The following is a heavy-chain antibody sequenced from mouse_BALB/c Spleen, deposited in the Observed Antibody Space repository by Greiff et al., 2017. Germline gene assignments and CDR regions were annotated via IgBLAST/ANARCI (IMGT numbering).Heavy chain of an antibody. CDR3: ARPYGNYEGAMDY. D-gene: IGHD2-1*01. Sequence: EVQLQQSGPELVKPGASVKISCKASGYSFTGYYMHWVKKSHVKSLEWIGRINPYNGATSYNQNFKDKASLTVDKSSSTAYMELHSLTSEDSAVYYCARPYGNYEGAMDYWGQGTSVTVSS. V-gene: IGHV1-31*01. CDR1: GYSFTGYY. CDR2: INPYNGAT. J-gene: IGHJ4*01.